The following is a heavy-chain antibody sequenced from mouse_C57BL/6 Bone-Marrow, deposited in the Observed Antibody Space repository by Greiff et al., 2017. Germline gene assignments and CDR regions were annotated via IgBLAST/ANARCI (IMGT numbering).Heavy chain of an antibody. CDR2: ILPGSGST. Sequence: VMLVESGAELMKPGASVKLSCKATGYTFTGYWIEWVKQRPGHGLEWIGEILPGSGSTNYNEKFKGKATFTADTSSNTAYMQLSSLTTEDSAIYYCARRGYYYGSSSFAYWGQGTLVTVSA. CDR3: ARRGYYYGSSSFAY. V-gene: IGHV1-9*01. J-gene: IGHJ3*01. CDR1: GYTFTGYW. D-gene: IGHD1-1*01.